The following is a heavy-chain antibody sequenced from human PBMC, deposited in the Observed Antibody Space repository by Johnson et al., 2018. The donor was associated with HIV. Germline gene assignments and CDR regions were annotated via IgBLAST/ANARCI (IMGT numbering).Heavy chain of an antibody. D-gene: IGHD3-16*01. CDR2: IYSGGST. V-gene: IGHV3-53*01. CDR1: DFTFSNNA. CDR3: AREGEPDGFDI. J-gene: IGHJ3*02. Sequence: VQLVESGGGVVRPGGSLRLSCAASDFTFSNNAIHWVRQAPGKGLEWVSVIYSGGSTYYADSVKGRFTISRDNSKNTLYLQMNSLRAEDTAVYYCAREGEPDGFDIWGQGTMVTVSS.